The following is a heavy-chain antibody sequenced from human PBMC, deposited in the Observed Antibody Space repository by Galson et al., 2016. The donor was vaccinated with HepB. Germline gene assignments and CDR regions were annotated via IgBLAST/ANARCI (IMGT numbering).Heavy chain of an antibody. D-gene: IGHD6-19*01. CDR3: AKGGRILGWADWFDS. J-gene: IGHJ5*01. CDR2: ISYDGSNK. Sequence: SLRLSCAASGFRFSDYALYWVRQAPGEGLEWVALISYDGSNKQPADAVRGRFTISIDNSRNTVYLLMNSLRTEDTAVYYCAKGGRILGWADWFDSWGQGTLVTVSS. V-gene: IGHV3-30-3*01. CDR1: GFRFSDYA.